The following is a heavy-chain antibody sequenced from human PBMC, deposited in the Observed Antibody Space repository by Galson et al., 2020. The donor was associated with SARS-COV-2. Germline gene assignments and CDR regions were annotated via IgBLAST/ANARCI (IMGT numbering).Heavy chain of an antibody. CDR2: ISSSGSTI. Sequence: PGGSLRLSCAASGFTFSSYEMNWVRQAPGKGLEWVSYISSSGSTIYYADSVKGRFTISRDNAKNSLYLQMNSLRAEDTAVYYCAREWGCGGDCYPGDWGQGTLVTVSS. D-gene: IGHD2-21*02. CDR1: GFTFSSYE. V-gene: IGHV3-48*03. CDR3: AREWGCGGDCYPGD. J-gene: IGHJ4*02.